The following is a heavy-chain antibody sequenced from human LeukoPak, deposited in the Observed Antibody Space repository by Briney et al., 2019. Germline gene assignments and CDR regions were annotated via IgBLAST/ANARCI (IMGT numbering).Heavy chain of an antibody. J-gene: IGHJ5*02. CDR2: ISSGGST. D-gene: IGHD2-2*01. Sequence: GGSLRLSCAASGFTVSSDYMGWVRQAPEKGLEWVSLISSGGSTYYADSLKGRFTISRDNSKNTLYLQMNSLRAEDTAVYYCARDSTRNWFDPWGQGTLVTVSS. CDR3: ARDSTRNWFDP. CDR1: GFTVSSDY. V-gene: IGHV3-66*01.